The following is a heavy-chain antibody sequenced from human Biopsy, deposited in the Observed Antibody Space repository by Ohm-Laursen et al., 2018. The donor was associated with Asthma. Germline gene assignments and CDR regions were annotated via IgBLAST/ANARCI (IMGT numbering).Heavy chain of an antibody. V-gene: IGHV1-2*06. CDR2: IDPNSGGT. CDR1: GYPFTDYY. J-gene: IGHJ2*01. Sequence: GASVKVACKASGYPFTDYYVHWVRQAPGQGLEWMGRIDPNSGGTNYAQKFLGRVTMTRDTSVNTAFMVLSRLRSEDTAVYYCARIKIRIGAGTDRYFDLWGRGTLVTVSS. D-gene: IGHD3-16*01. CDR3: ARIKIRIGAGTDRYFDL.